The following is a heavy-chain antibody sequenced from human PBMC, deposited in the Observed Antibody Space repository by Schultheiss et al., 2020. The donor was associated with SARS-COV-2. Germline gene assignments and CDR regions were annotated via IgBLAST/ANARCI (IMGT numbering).Heavy chain of an antibody. D-gene: IGHD3-10*01. V-gene: IGHV4-61*08. CDR2: IYYSGST. CDR1: GGSISSGGYY. J-gene: IGHJ3*02. CDR3: AREYYYGSGKSPAAFDI. Sequence: SETLSLTCTVSGGSISSGGYYWSWIRQPPGKGLEWIGYIYYSGSTNYNPSLKSRVTISVDKSKNQFSLKLSSVTAADTAVYYCAREYYYGSGKSPAAFDIWGQGTMVTVSS.